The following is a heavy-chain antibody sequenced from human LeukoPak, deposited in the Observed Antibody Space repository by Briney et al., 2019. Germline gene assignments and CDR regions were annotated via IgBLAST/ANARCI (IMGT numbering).Heavy chain of an antibody. J-gene: IGHJ4*02. CDR1: GGTFSSYA. Sequence: SVKVSCKASGGTFSSYAISWVRQAPGQGLEWMGRIIPIFGTANYAQKFQGRVTITTDESTSTAYMELSSLRSDDTAVYYCARDKKGEVQGPDYWGQGTLVTVSS. CDR3: ARDKKGEVQGPDY. CDR2: IIPIFGTA. D-gene: IGHD3-16*01. V-gene: IGHV1-69*05.